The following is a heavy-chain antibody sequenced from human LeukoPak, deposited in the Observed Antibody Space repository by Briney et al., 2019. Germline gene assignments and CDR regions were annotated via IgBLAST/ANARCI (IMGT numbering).Heavy chain of an antibody. J-gene: IGHJ4*02. CDR3: AGGYGYDSSGYSDY. D-gene: IGHD3-22*01. V-gene: IGHV4-30-2*01. CDR1: GGSISSGGYS. Sequence: SETLSLTCAVSGGSISSGGYSWSWIRQPPGKGLEWIGYIYHSGSTYYNPSLKSRVTISVDGSKNQFSLKLSSVTAADTAVYYCAGGYGYDSSGYSDYWGQGTLVTVSS. CDR2: IYHSGST.